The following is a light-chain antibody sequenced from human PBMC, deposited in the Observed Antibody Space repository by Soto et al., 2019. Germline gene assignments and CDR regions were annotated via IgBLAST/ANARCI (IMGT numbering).Light chain of an antibody. CDR3: QQRSNWPSLT. CDR2: GAS. V-gene: IGKV3D-20*02. J-gene: IGKJ4*01. CDR1: QSVSSSY. Sequence: EIVLTHAPGTLSLSPGEIATLSCSASQSVSSSYLAWYQQKPGQAPRLLIYGASSRATGIPDRFSGSGSGTDFTLTISSLEPEDSAVYYCQQRSNWPSLTFGGGTKVDIK.